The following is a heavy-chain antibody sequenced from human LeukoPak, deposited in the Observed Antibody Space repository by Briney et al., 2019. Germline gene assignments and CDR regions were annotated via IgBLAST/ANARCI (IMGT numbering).Heavy chain of an antibody. CDR2: INWSGGST. V-gene: IGHV3-20*04. D-gene: IGHD4-17*01. CDR3: AKDADYGDYGGYFQH. CDR1: GFTLDDYG. Sequence: GGSVTLLCAASGFTLDDYGVRWDPQAPGEGLVGVTGINWSGGSTADADCVRGRFTISRDNAKNSLYLQMNSLRVEDTALYYCAKDADYGDYGGYFQHWGEGTLVTVSS. J-gene: IGHJ1*01.